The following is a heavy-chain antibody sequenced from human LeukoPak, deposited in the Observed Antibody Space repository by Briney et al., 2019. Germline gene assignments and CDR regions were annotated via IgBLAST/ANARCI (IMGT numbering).Heavy chain of an antibody. CDR2: ISSNGDST. J-gene: IGHJ4*02. D-gene: IGHD1-1*01. V-gene: IGHV3-64*01. Sequence: GGSLKLSCAASGFTFSGYAMHWVRQAPGKGLEYVSAISSNGDSTYYANSVKGRFTISRDNSKNTLYLQMGSLRAEDMAVYYCARGYNYGRFLDYWGQGALVTVSS. CDR1: GFTFSGYA. CDR3: ARGYNYGRFLDY.